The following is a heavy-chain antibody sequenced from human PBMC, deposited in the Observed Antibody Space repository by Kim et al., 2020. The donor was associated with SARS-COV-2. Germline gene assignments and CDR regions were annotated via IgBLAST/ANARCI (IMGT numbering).Heavy chain of an antibody. J-gene: IGHJ5*02. CDR1: GYTFTGYY. CDR2: INPNSGGT. Sequence: ASVKVSCKASGYTFTGYYMHWVRQAPGQGLEWMGWINPNSGGTNYTQKFQGRVTMTRDTSISTAYMELSRLRSDDTAVYYCARDPYYYDSSGEADPWGQGTLVTVSS. CDR3: ARDPYYYDSSGEADP. V-gene: IGHV1-2*02. D-gene: IGHD3-22*01.